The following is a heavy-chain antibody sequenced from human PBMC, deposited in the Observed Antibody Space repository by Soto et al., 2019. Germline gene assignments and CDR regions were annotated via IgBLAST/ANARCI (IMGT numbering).Heavy chain of an antibody. CDR2: ITTAGDT. Sequence: EVQLVESGGGLVQPGGSLRLSCAASGFTFSNYDMHWLRQVTGRGLEWVSGITTAGDTYYPGSVKGRFTISREKAKNSLYLQMNSLSAADTAVYYCARELHGGSYGMDVWGQGTTVTVSS. CDR1: GFTFSNYD. V-gene: IGHV3-13*01. CDR3: ARELHGGSYGMDV. J-gene: IGHJ6*02.